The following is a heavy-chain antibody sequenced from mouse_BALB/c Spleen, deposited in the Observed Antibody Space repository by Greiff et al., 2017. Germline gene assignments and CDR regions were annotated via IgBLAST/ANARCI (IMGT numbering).Heavy chain of an antibody. CDR2: IWAGGST. CDR1: GFSLTSYG. Sequence: QVHVKQSGPGLVAPSQSLSITCTVSGFSLTSYGVHWVRQPPGKGLEWLGVIWAGGSTNYNSALMSRLSISKDNSKSQVFLKMNSLQTDDTAMYYCARDEGLRLKGYAMDYWGQGTSVTVSS. D-gene: IGHD1-2*01. V-gene: IGHV2-9*02. J-gene: IGHJ4*01. CDR3: ARDEGLRLKGYAMDY.